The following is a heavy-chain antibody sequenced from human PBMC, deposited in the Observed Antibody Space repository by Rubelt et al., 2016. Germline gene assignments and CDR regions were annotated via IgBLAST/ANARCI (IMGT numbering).Heavy chain of an antibody. CDR3: SRLMGYSTIDY. Sequence: EVQLVQSGAEVKKPGESLKISCKGSGYRFTNYWIGWVRQMPGKGLEWMGIINPGDSVTRYSPCFQGQVTISADKSINTAYLQWSSLKASDTAIYYCSRLMGYSTIDYWGQGTLVTVSS. CDR2: INPGDSVT. J-gene: IGHJ4*02. CDR1: GYRFTNYW. V-gene: IGHV5-51*01. D-gene: IGHD5-12*01.